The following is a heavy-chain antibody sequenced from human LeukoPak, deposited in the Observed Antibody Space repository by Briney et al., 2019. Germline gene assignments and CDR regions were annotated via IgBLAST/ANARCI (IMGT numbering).Heavy chain of an antibody. CDR2: IKQDGSEK. CDR1: GFTFSSYW. D-gene: IGHD1-26*01. CDR3: ARHSPGDYRSGSYR. Sequence: PGGSLRLSCAASGFTFSSYWMSWVRQAPGKGLEWVANIKQDGSEKYYVDSVKGRFTISRDNAKNSLYLQMNSLRAEDTAVYYCARHSPGDYRSGSYRWGQGTLVTVSS. V-gene: IGHV3-7*01. J-gene: IGHJ5*02.